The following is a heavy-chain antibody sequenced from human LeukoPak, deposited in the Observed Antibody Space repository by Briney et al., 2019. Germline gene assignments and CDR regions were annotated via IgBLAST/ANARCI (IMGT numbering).Heavy chain of an antibody. J-gene: IGHJ4*02. CDR1: GFTFSSYD. Sequence: GGSLILSCSVSGFTFSSYDMHWVRQAPGGGLEYVSAISSQGGATYYADSVKGRFIISRDNSKNTLYLQMTSLRTEDTAVYYCVTGLDLSSPIDSWGQGTLVTVSS. V-gene: IGHV3-64D*08. CDR3: VTGLDLSSPIDS. CDR2: ISSQGGAT.